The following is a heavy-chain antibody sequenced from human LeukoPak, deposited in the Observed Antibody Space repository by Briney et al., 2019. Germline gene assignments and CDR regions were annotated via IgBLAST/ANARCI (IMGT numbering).Heavy chain of an antibody. J-gene: IGHJ4*02. CDR1: GFTFSGYV. CDR3: ARTPGSIHGGNSAYFDY. Sequence: GGSLRLSCAASGFTFSGYVMTWVRQAPGKGLECVSSITFSSSHIYYADSVKGRFTISRDNSKNTLYLQMNSLRAEDTAVYYCARTPGSIHGGNSAYFDYWGQGTLVTVSS. V-gene: IGHV3-21*01. CDR2: ITFSSSHI. D-gene: IGHD4-23*01.